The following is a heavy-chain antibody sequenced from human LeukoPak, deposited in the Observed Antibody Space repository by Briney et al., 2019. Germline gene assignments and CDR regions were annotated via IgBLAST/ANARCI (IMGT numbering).Heavy chain of an antibody. CDR1: GYIFTNYY. CDR3: ARGGYSGYDATDY. CDR2: INPNSGGT. V-gene: IGHV1-2*02. Sequence: ASVKVSCKASGYIFTNYYMHWVRQAPGQGLEWMGWINPNSGGTNYAQKFQGRVTMTRDTSISTAYMELSRLRSDDTAVYYCARGGYSGYDATDYWGQGTLVTVSS. D-gene: IGHD5-12*01. J-gene: IGHJ4*02.